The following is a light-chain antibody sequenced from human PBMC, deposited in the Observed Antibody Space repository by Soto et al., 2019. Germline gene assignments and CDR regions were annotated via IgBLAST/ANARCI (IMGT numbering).Light chain of an antibody. V-gene: IGLV2-14*01. J-gene: IGLJ1*01. CDR3: SSYTNINTRACV. CDR2: EVT. Sequence: QSALTQPASVSGSPGKSITISCTGTSGDIGSYHRVSWYQQHPGKAPKPIIYEVTDRPSGVSNRFSGSKSGNTASLTISGLQAEDEAEYYCSSYTNINTRACVFGTGTKLTVL. CDR1: SGDIGSYHR.